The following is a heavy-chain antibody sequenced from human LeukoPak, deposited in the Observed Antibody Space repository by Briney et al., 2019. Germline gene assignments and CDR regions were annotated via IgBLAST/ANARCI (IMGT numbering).Heavy chain of an antibody. CDR3: ARRYCSSTSCSFDY. J-gene: IGHJ4*02. Sequence: SETLSLTCAVHGGSFSGYYWSWIRQPPGKGLEWIGEINHSGSTNYNPSLKSRVTISVDTSKNQFSLKLSSVTAADTAVYYCARRYCSSTSCSFDYWGQGTLVTVSS. D-gene: IGHD2-2*01. CDR1: GGSFSGYY. CDR2: INHSGST. V-gene: IGHV4-34*01.